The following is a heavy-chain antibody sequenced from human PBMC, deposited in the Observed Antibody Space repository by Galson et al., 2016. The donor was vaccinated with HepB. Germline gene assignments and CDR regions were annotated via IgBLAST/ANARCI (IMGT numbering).Heavy chain of an antibody. CDR3: AREGRSGSYYGDY. CDR1: GYSISSGYY. Sequence: SETLSLTCTVSGYSISSGYYWGWIRQPPGKGLEWIGSIYHSGSTYCNPSLKSRVTISVDTSKNQFSLKLSSVTAADTAVYYCAREGRSGSYYGDYWGQGTLVTVSS. CDR2: IYHSGST. J-gene: IGHJ4*02. D-gene: IGHD3-10*01. V-gene: IGHV4-38-2*02.